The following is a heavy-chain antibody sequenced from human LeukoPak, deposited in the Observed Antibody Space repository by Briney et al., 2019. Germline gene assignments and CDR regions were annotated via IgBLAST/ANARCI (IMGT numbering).Heavy chain of an antibody. CDR2: ISYDGSNK. Sequence: GRSLRLSCAASGFTFSSYGMHWVRQAPGKGLEWVAVISYDGSNKYYADSVKGRFTISRDNSKNTLYLQTNSLRAEDTAVYYCAKPPLGRYGDYYDQNAFDIWGQGTMVTVSS. V-gene: IGHV3-30*18. J-gene: IGHJ3*02. D-gene: IGHD4-17*01. CDR1: GFTFSSYG. CDR3: AKPPLGRYGDYYDQNAFDI.